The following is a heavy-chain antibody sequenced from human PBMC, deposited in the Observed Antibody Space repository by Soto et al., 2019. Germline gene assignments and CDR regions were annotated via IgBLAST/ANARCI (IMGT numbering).Heavy chain of an antibody. V-gene: IGHV4-39*01. CDR2: IDYSGST. Sequence: PSETLSLTCTFSVCSISSIIYYLCFMRQPPWNWLDLSVRIDYSGSTYYTPSLKSRVTISVDTSKNQFSLRLSSVTAADTAVYYCARHGTGDILLMVYDAYNWFDKWGNGTLV. J-gene: IGHJ5*01. D-gene: IGHD2-8*01. CDR1: VCSISSIIYY. CDR3: ARHGTGDILLMVYDAYNWFDK.